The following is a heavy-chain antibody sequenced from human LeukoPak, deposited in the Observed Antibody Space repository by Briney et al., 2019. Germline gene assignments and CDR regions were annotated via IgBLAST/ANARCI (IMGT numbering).Heavy chain of an antibody. J-gene: IGHJ4*02. Sequence: PSETLGLTCGVSGGSITNTNYWTWVRQPPGKGLEWIGEVNLQGSTNYNPSLMGRVAISVDTSENHISLQLTSVTAADTAVYYCAREGGPYRPLDYAGEGSLVTVSS. CDR3: AREGGPYRPLDY. CDR2: VNLQGST. V-gene: IGHV4-4*02. CDR1: GGSITNTNY.